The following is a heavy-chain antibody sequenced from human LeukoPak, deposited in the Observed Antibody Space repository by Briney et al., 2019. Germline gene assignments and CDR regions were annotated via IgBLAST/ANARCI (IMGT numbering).Heavy chain of an antibody. CDR3: AKDLGGSTDY. D-gene: IGHD5-12*01. J-gene: IGHJ4*02. CDR1: GFTFNNYA. V-gene: IGHV3-23*01. Sequence: LSGGSLRLSCAASGFTFNNYAVSWVRQAPGKGLEWVSLIRGSTYYADSVKGRFTISRDNSQKTVYLQMNSLRAEDTALYYCAKDLGGSTDYWGQGTLVTVSS. CDR2: IRGST.